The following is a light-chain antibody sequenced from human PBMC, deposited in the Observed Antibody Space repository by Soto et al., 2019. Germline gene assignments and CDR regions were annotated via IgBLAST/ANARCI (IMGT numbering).Light chain of an antibody. CDR1: SSDVGGYNY. J-gene: IGLJ1*01. CDR2: DVS. CDR3: CSYEGSYRYV. V-gene: IGLV2-11*02. Sequence: QSVLTQPRSVAGSPGQSVTISCTGTSSDVGGYNYVSWYQQHPGKAPKLMIYDVSKRPSGVPDRFSGSKSGNTASLTISGLQAEGEADYYCCSYEGSYRYVFGTGTKVTVL.